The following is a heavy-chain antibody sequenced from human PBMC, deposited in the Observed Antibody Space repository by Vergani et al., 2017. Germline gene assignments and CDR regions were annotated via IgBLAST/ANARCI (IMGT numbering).Heavy chain of an antibody. J-gene: IGHJ6*02. CDR1: GYTFSDYY. CDR3: ARDDARYQLLLWGSDV. CDR2: MNPDDGDT. D-gene: IGHD2-2*01. Sequence: QVQLVQSGAELKKPGASVRVSCKASGYTFSDYYIHWVRQAPGQGPEWLGWMNPDDGDTMYAGKFKGRVTMTRVTSLSTGYMDLTRLTSDDPAVYYCARDDARYQLLLWGSDVWGQGTTVTVSS. V-gene: IGHV1-2*02.